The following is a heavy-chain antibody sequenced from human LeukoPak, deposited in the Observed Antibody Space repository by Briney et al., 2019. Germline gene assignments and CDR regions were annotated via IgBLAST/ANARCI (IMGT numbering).Heavy chain of an antibody. CDR2: IKWNGGST. CDR1: GFTFEDYD. V-gene: IGHV3-20*04. J-gene: IGHJ4*02. D-gene: IGHD3-3*01. Sequence: GGSLILSCAASGFTFEDYDMNWVRQAPGKGLEWVSGIKWNGGSTGYADSVRGRFTISRDNAKNSLYLQMNSLRAEDTALYYCARDRNDYDFWSGYSMSYFDYWGQGTLVTVSS. CDR3: ARDRNDYDFWSGYSMSYFDY.